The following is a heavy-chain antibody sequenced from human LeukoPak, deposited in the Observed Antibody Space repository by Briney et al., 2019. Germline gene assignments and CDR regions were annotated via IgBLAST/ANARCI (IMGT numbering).Heavy chain of an antibody. CDR3: ARGGFYCGGDCYLDY. D-gene: IGHD2-21*02. J-gene: IGHJ4*01. CDR1: GGSFSPYY. V-gene: IGHV4-34*01. Sequence: PSETLSLTSAVYGGSFSPYYWSWIRQPPGKGLEWIGEINHSGSTNYNPSLKSRVTISVDTSKNQFSLRLSSVTAADTAVYYCARGGFYCGGDCYLDYSGHGTQVTVSS. CDR2: INHSGST.